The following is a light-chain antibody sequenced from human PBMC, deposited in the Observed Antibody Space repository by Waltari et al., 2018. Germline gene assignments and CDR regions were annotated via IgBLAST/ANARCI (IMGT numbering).Light chain of an antibody. Sequence: EIVFTQSPGTLSLSPGERATISCRASQSVSSSYLAWYQQKPGQAPRLLIYGASSRATGIPDRFSGSGSGTDFTLTISRLEPEDFAVYYCQQYGSSPWTFGQGTKVEIK. CDR1: QSVSSSY. V-gene: IGKV3-20*01. CDR2: GAS. CDR3: QQYGSSPWT. J-gene: IGKJ1*01.